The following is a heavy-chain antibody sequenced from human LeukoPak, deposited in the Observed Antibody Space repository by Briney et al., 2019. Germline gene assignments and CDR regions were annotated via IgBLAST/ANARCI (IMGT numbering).Heavy chain of an antibody. D-gene: IGHD3-22*01. V-gene: IGHV4-59*02. CDR3: AREEFNLYDSTGTRGFDP. Sequence: PSETLSLTCSVSGDFVGSYCWSWVRQPPGKGLQWIGCMYYTGETHYNPSLQSRVSMSIDTSKNQFSLKVYSLSAADTAVYYCAREEFNLYDSTGTRGFDPWGQGTLVTVSS. J-gene: IGHJ5*02. CDR1: GDFVGSYC. CDR2: MYYTGET.